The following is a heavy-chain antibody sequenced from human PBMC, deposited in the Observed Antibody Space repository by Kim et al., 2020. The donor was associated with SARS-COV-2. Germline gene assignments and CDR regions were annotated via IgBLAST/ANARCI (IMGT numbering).Heavy chain of an antibody. J-gene: IGHJ5*02. CDR1: GGTFSSYA. V-gene: IGHV1-69*13. Sequence: SVKVSCKASGGTFSSYAISWVRQAPGQGLEWMGGIIPIFGTANYAQKFQGRVTITADESTSTAYMELSSLRSEDTAVYYCAREDCSGGSCYFTNRLKSNWFDPWGQGTLVTVSS. CDR3: AREDCSGGSCYFTNRLKSNWFDP. D-gene: IGHD2-15*01. CDR2: IIPIFGTA.